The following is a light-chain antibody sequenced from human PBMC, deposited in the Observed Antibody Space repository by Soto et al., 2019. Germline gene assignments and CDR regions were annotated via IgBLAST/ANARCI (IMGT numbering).Light chain of an antibody. V-gene: IGLV7-46*01. CDR1: TGSVTSGHY. Sequence: QAVVTQESSLTVSPGGPVTLTCGSSTGSVTSGHYPYWFQQKPGQAPRTLIFDTNKKHSSTPARFSGSLLGGKAALTLSGAQPEDEADYYCLLSYSGAAGFGGGTQLTVL. J-gene: IGLJ7*01. CDR3: LLSYSGAAG. CDR2: DTN.